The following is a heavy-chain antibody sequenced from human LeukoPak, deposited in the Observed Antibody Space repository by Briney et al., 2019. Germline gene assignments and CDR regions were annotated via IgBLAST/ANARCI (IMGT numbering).Heavy chain of an antibody. CDR1: GGSISSGSYY. CDR2: IYTSGST. J-gene: IGHJ2*01. D-gene: IGHD6-19*01. V-gene: IGHV4-61*02. Sequence: SQTLSLTCTVSGGSISSGSYYWSWIRQPAGKGLEWIGRIYTSGSTNYNPSPKSRVTISVDTSKNQFSLKLGSVTAADTAVYYCARDRSKQWLSWYFDLWGRGTLVTVSS. CDR3: ARDRSKQWLSWYFDL.